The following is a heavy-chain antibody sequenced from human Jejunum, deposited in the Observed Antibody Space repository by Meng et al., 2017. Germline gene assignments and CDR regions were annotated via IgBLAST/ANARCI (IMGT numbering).Heavy chain of an antibody. D-gene: IGHD1-7*01. Sequence: HESGPGLGRPSGASPITCAVSGGFSSIYWWSWLRQPPGKGLEWIGEMHQSGSSNYNPSLKSRLTMSVDESKNHFSLKLNSVTAADTAVYYCARGWKYAWFNWGQGTLVTVSS. CDR1: GGFSSIYW. CDR2: MHQSGSS. V-gene: IGHV4-4*02. CDR3: ARGWKYAWFN. J-gene: IGHJ4*02.